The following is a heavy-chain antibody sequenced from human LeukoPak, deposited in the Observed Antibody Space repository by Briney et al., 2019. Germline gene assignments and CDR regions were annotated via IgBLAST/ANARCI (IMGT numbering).Heavy chain of an antibody. CDR3: ASLPGSGNY. J-gene: IGHJ4*02. D-gene: IGHD3-10*01. Sequence: SETLSLTCTVSGGSISSSSIYGVWLRQPPGQELEWIGSSYYSGSTYSNPPLERRVTISLDSSKKLFSLNLNSVTADDTVVYYCASLPGSGNYWSQGTLVTVSS. CDR1: GGSISSSSIY. V-gene: IGHV4-39*01. CDR2: SYYSGST.